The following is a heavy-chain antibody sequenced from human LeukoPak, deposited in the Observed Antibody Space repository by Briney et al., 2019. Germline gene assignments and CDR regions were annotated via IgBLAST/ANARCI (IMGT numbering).Heavy chain of an antibody. CDR3: ARGDWVPEY. D-gene: IGHD3-9*01. CDR1: GGTFSSYA. J-gene: IGHJ4*02. V-gene: IGHV1-8*02. Sequence: ASVKVSCKASGGTFSSYAISWVRQATGQGLEWMGWMNPNSGNTGYAQKFQGRVTMTRNTSISTAYMELSSLRSEDTAVYYCARGDWVPEYWGQGTLVTVSS. CDR2: MNPNSGNT.